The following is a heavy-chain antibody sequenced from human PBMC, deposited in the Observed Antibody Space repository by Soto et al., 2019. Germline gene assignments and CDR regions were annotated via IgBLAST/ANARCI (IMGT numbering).Heavy chain of an antibody. J-gene: IGHJ4*02. CDR3: AHMRWSYFDY. CDR2: IYWDDDK. V-gene: IGHV2-5*05. D-gene: IGHD3-3*01. CDR1: GFSLSTSGVG. Sequence: KESGPTLVKPTQTLTLTCTFSGFSLSTSGVGVGWIRQPPGKALEWLALIYWDDDKRYGPSLKSRLTITKDTSRNQVVLTLTNLDPVDTASYYCAHMRWSYFDYWGQGTLVTVSS.